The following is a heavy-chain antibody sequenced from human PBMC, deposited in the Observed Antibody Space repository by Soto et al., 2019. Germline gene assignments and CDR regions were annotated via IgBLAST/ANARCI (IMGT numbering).Heavy chain of an antibody. Sequence: SETLSLTCTVSGGSVSSGDYYWSWIRQPPGKGLEWIGYIYYSGSTYYNPSLKSRVTISVDTSKNQFSLKLSSVTAADTAVYYCARDLYLRYWFDPWGQGTLVTVSS. CDR1: GGSVSSGDYY. CDR2: IYYSGST. J-gene: IGHJ5*02. D-gene: IGHD3-16*02. V-gene: IGHV4-30-4*01. CDR3: ARDLYLRYWFDP.